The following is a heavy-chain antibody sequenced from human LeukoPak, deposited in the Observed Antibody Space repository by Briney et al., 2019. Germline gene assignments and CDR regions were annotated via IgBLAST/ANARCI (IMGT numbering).Heavy chain of an antibody. CDR3: ARDFWH. V-gene: IGHV3-30*02. CDR2: IRYDGSKK. CDR1: GFIFSSYG. D-gene: IGHD3-3*01. Sequence: PGGSLRLSCAASGFIFSSYGMHWVRQTPGKGLEWVAFIRYDGSKKYYADSVKGRFTISRDNSKNTLYLQMNSLRAEDTAVYYCARDFWHWGQGTLVTVSS. J-gene: IGHJ4*02.